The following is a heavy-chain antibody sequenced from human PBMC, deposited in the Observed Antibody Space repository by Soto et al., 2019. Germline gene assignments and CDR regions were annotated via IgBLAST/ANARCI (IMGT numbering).Heavy chain of an antibody. V-gene: IGHV1-69*12. D-gene: IGHD3-3*01. CDR2: IIPIFGTA. CDR3: ARRYYDFWSGYYTSEAGYYYGMDV. J-gene: IGHJ6*02. Sequence: QVQLVQSGAEVKKPGSSVKVSCKASGGTFSSYAISWVRQAPGQGLEWMGGIIPIFGTANYAQKFQGRVTITADESTSTAYRELSSLRCEDTAVYYCARRYYDFWSGYYTSEAGYYYGMDVWGQGTTVTVSS. CDR1: GGTFSSYA.